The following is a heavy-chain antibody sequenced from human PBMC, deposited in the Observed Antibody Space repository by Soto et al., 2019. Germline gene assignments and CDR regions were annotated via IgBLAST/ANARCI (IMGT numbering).Heavy chain of an antibody. CDR1: GFTFSSYA. D-gene: IGHD4-4*01. CDR2: ISYDGSNK. V-gene: IGHV3-30-3*01. J-gene: IGHJ5*02. Sequence: GGSLRLSCAASGFTFSSYAMHWVRQAPGKGLEWVAVISYDGSNKYYADSVKGRFTISRDNSKNTLYLQMNGLRAEDTAVYYCARDSLGDYSNRRFDPWGQGTLVTVSS. CDR3: ARDSLGDYSNRRFDP.